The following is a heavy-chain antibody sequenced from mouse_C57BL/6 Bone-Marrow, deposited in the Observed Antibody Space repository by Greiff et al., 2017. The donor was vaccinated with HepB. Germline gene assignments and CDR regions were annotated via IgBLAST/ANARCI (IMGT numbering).Heavy chain of an antibody. CDR1: GFTFSDYG. J-gene: IGHJ1*03. D-gene: IGHD1-2*01. CDR2: ISNLAYSI. CDR3: ARRGRRHWYFDV. Sequence: EVKLMESGGGLVQPGGSLKLSCAASGFTFSDYGMAWVRQAPRKGPEWVAFISNLAYSIYYADTVTGRFTISRENAKNTLYLEMSSLRSEDTAMYYCARRGRRHWYFDVWGTGTTVTVSS. V-gene: IGHV5-15*01.